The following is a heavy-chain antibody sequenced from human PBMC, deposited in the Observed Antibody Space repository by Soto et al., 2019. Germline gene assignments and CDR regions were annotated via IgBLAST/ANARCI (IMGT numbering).Heavy chain of an antibody. Sequence: QVQLVESGGGVVQPGRSLRLSCAASGFTFNAYGMHWVRQAPGKGLDWVAVVSSDGNTQYYADSVKGRFTISRDNSKNTLYLQMNSLRADGTAVYYCAKEPTIAAVNFDYWGQGTLVTVSS. CDR3: AKEPTIAAVNFDY. V-gene: IGHV3-30*18. D-gene: IGHD6-25*01. CDR1: GFTFNAYG. J-gene: IGHJ4*02. CDR2: VSSDGNTQ.